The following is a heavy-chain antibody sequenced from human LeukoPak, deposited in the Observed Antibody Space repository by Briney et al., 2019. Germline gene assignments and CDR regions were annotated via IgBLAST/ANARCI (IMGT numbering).Heavy chain of an antibody. J-gene: IGHJ4*02. CDR3: ARDHCGTTGTTVDY. V-gene: IGHV1-18*04. D-gene: IGHD1-1*01. Sequence: ASVKVSCQASGYTFTSYGISWVRPAPGKGLEWMGWISAYNGNTNYAQKLQGRVTMTTDTSTNTAYMELRSLRSDDTAVYYCARDHCGTTGTTVDYWGQGTLVTVSS. CDR1: GYTFTSYG. CDR2: ISAYNGNT.